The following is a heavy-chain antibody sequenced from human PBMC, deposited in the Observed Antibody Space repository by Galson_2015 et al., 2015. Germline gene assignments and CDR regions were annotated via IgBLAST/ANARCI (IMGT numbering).Heavy chain of an antibody. D-gene: IGHD6-13*01. Sequence: SLRLSCAASGFTFSSYDINWVRQAPGRGLEWVSYISRIGTPIYYADSVKGRFTISRDNAKNSLYLQMNSLRAEDTAVYYCATTEAAAGHFFYHWGQGTLVTVSS. V-gene: IGHV3-48*03. CDR2: ISRIGTPI. J-gene: IGHJ4*02. CDR3: ATTEAAAGHFFYH. CDR1: GFTFSSYD.